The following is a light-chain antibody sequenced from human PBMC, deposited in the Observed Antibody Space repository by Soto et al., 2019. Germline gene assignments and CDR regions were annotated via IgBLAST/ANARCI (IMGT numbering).Light chain of an antibody. V-gene: IGLV2-14*03. Sequence: QSVLTQPASVSGSPGQSITISCTGTSSDVGGYNYVSWYQHHPGKAPKLMIYDVSNRPSGVSNRFSGSKSGNTASLTISGLQPKDEADYSCCSYTTSNTRQIVFGTGTKVTVL. CDR1: SSDVGGYNY. CDR3: CSYTTSNTRQIV. CDR2: DVS. J-gene: IGLJ1*01.